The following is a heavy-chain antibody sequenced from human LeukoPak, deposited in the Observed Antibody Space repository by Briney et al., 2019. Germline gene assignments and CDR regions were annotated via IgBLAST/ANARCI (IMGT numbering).Heavy chain of an antibody. J-gene: IGHJ4*02. V-gene: IGHV1-69-2*01. CDR3: AKGGEMATF. D-gene: IGHD5-24*01. CDR1: GYTFTDYY. CDR2: VDPEDGET. Sequence: ASVKVSCKVSGYTFTDYYMHWVQQAPGKGLEWMGLVDPEDGETIYAEKFQGRVTITADTSTDTAYMELSSLRAEDTAVYYCAKGGEMATFWGQGTLVTVSS.